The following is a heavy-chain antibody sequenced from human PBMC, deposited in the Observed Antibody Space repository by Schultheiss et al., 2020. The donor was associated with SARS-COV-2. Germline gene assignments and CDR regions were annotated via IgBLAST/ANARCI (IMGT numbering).Heavy chain of an antibody. D-gene: IGHD2-15*01. CDR3: ATYSSVWCGGSCYFDY. V-gene: IGHV4-4*02. Sequence: SETLSLTCAVSGGSISSSNWWSWVRQPPGKGLEWIGEIYHSGSTNYNPSLKSRVTISVDKSKNQFSLKLSSVTAADTAVYYCATYSSVWCGGSCYFDYWGQGTLVTVSS. J-gene: IGHJ4*02. CDR2: IYHSGST. CDR1: GGSISSSNW.